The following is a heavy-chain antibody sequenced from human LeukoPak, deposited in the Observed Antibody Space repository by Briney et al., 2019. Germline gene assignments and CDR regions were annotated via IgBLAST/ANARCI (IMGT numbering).Heavy chain of an antibody. D-gene: IGHD1-26*01. CDR2: IYSGGST. CDR1: GFTVSSNY. Sequence: GGSLRLSCAAAGFTVSSNYMSWVRQAPGKGLEWVSFIYSGGSTYYADSVKGRFTISRDNSKNTLYLQMNSLRAEETAVYYCARGKRSGSYSAGDYWGQGTRVTVSS. V-gene: IGHV3-66*01. CDR3: ARGKRSGSYSAGDY. J-gene: IGHJ4*02.